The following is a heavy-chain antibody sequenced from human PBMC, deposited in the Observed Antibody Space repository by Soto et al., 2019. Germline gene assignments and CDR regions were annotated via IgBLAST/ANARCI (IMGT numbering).Heavy chain of an antibody. Sequence: GGSLRLSCAASRFTFSSSYMHWVRQAPGKGLQYVSAISPSGDSTFYTDSVKGRFTISRDNSKNMLYLQMGSLRAEDMAVYYCAKENWANPDSWGQGTLVTVSS. CDR3: AKENWANPDS. V-gene: IGHV3-64*02. D-gene: IGHD7-27*01. J-gene: IGHJ4*02. CDR1: RFTFSSSY. CDR2: ISPSGDST.